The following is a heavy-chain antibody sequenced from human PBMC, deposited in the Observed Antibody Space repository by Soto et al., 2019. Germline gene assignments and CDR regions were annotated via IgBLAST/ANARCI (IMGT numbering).Heavy chain of an antibody. CDR3: ARVVLTITRGAFDA. Sequence: QVQLQESGPGLVKPSGTLSLTCAVSGGSISSSHWWTWVRQSPGKGLEYIGEISHSGTSNSNPSLTSRVTLSVDKSKNHFSLTLTSVTAADTAVYYCARVVLTITRGAFDAGGQGTLVIVSS. J-gene: IGHJ3*01. CDR1: GGSISSSHW. D-gene: IGHD3-9*01. CDR2: ISHSGTS. V-gene: IGHV4-4*02.